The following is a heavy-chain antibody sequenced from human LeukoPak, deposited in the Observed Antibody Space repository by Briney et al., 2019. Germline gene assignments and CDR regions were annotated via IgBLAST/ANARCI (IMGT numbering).Heavy chain of an antibody. CDR1: GFTFSSYA. CDR2: ISGSGGST. Sequence: PGGSLRLSCAASGFTFSSYAMSWVRQAPGKGLEWVSVISGSGGSTDYADSVKGRFTISRNNFKDTLYMQMNSLRAEDTGVYYCAKVGKGGNPTRTYFDYWGQGTLVTVSS. D-gene: IGHD4-23*01. V-gene: IGHV3-23*01. CDR3: AKVGKGGNPTRTYFDY. J-gene: IGHJ4*02.